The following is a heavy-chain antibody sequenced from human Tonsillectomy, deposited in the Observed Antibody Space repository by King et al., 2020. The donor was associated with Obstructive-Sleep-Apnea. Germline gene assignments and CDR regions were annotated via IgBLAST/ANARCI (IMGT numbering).Heavy chain of an antibody. CDR3: ARKLKIYVLWTTYPDGMDV. CDR2: IDPSDSYT. D-gene: IGHD3-3*01. V-gene: IGHV5-10-1*01. Sequence: QLVQSGAEVKKPGESLRISCKGSGYNFPTYWISWVRQMPGKGLEWMGRIDPSDSYTNYSPSFQGHVTISADKSINTAYLHLSSLKASDTAMYYCARKLKIYVLWTTYPDGMDVWGQGTTVTVS. CDR1: GYNFPTYW. J-gene: IGHJ6*02.